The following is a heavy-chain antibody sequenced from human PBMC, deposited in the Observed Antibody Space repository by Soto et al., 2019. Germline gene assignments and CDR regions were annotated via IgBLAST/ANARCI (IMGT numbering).Heavy chain of an antibody. CDR3: ARDPAAAGAFDY. J-gene: IGHJ4*02. V-gene: IGHV4-4*02. CDR1: SGSVNSSNW. CDR2: ISHGGSA. D-gene: IGHD6-13*01. Sequence: QVQLRESGPGLVKPSGTLFLTCAVSSGSVNSSNWWRWVRQPPGKGLEWIGEISHGGSANYNPSLRSRVTVSVDKSKNHVFLQLSSVTAADTAVYYCARDPAAAGAFDYWGQGTLVTVSS.